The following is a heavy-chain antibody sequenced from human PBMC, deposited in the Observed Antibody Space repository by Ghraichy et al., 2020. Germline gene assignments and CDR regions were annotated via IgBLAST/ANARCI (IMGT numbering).Heavy chain of an antibody. CDR3: ARDAADAHIAMAGRKYCNG. Sequence: GGSLRLSCAASGFMLSSYAMHWVRQSPGKGLEWVALISSDGSEQFYVDSVMGRFVVSRDNSRNTLHLQMRGLRSDDSGVYYCARDAADAHIAMAGRKYCNGWGQGALVTVAS. J-gene: IGHJ4*02. V-gene: IGHV3-30*09. D-gene: IGHD6-19*01. CDR2: ISSDGSEQ. CDR1: GFMLSSYA.